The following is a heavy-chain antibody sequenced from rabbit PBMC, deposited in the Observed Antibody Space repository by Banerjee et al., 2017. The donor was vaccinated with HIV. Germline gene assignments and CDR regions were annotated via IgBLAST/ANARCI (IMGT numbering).Heavy chain of an antibody. CDR3: ARSTMTGLFSL. CDR2: INTSSGNT. CDR1: GFSFSNKYV. V-gene: IGHV1S45*01. D-gene: IGHD2-1*01. Sequence: QEQLEESGGDLVKPEGSLTITCTASGFSFSNKYVMCWVRQAPGKGLEWIACINTSSGNTVYATWAKGRFTISRTSSTTVALQMTSLTAADTATYFCARSTMTGLFSLWGQGTLVTVS. J-gene: IGHJ3*01.